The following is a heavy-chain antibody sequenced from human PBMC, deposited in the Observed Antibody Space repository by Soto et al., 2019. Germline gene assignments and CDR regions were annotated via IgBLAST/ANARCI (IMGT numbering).Heavy chain of an antibody. Sequence: SETLSLTCSVSGVSTSTYYWSWIRQPPGKGLEWIGYKSDGGSTNYNPSLKSRVTISVDTSKKQVSLKLSSVSAPDTARYFCAGYCSSSICPEYHYFALEVWGQGTTVTVSS. CDR2: KSDGGST. CDR1: GVSTSTYY. CDR3: AGYCSSSICPEYHYFALEV. D-gene: IGHD2-2*01. V-gene: IGHV4-59*01. J-gene: IGHJ6*02.